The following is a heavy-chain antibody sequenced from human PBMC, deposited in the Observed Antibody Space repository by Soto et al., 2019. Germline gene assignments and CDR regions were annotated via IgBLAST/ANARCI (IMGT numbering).Heavy chain of an antibody. J-gene: IGHJ5*02. CDR1: ADSVSTNIDA. D-gene: IGHD6-13*01. CDR2: TYYRSKCYS. V-gene: IGHV6-1*01. CDR3: ARGPSRLRT. Sequence: SRTLSLTGAIPADSVSTNIDAWNWIRLSPSRGLEWLGRTYYRSKCYSVYAPSVKSRISINPDKSKNQLSLHLNSVTPDDTGIYSCARGPSRLRTWAQGTLVTVSS.